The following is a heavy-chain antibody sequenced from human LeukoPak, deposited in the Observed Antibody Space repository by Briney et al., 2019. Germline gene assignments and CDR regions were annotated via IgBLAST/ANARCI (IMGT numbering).Heavy chain of an antibody. V-gene: IGHV1-69*05. Sequence: GGSLRLSCAASGFTFSSYGMHWVRQAPGQGLEWMGGIIPIFGTANYAQKFQGRVTITTDESTSTAYMELSSLRSEDTAVYYCARALMGATDAFDIWGQGTMVTVSS. J-gene: IGHJ3*02. CDR1: GFTFSSYG. D-gene: IGHD1-26*01. CDR2: IIPIFGTA. CDR3: ARALMGATDAFDI.